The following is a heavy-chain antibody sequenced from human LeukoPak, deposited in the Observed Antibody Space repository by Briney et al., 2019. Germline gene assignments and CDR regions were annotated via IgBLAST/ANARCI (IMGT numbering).Heavy chain of an antibody. CDR3: AKGLLIEVAGTTWHY. V-gene: IGHV3-23*01. CDR2: ISGSGGST. D-gene: IGHD6-19*01. CDR1: GFTFSSYA. J-gene: IGHJ4*02. Sequence: GGSLRLSCAASGFTFSSYAMGWVRQFPGKGLEWVSAISGSGGSTYYADSVRGWFTISRDNSKNTLHLQMNSLRAEDTALYYCAKGLLIEVAGTTWHYWGQGTLVTVSS.